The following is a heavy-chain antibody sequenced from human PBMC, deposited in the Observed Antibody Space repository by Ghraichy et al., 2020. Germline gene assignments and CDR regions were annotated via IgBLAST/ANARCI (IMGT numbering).Heavy chain of an antibody. J-gene: IGHJ4*02. CDR2: IYPGDSDT. CDR3: ARQSWGSGSLYLKYFDY. D-gene: IGHD3-10*01. Sequence: GESLNISCKGSGYRFTNYWIGWVRQMPGKGLEWMGIIYPGDSDTRYSPSFQGQVTISADKSISTAYLQWSSLKASDTAIYYCARQSWGSGSLYLKYFDYWGQGSLVTVSS. V-gene: IGHV5-51*01. CDR1: GYRFTNYW.